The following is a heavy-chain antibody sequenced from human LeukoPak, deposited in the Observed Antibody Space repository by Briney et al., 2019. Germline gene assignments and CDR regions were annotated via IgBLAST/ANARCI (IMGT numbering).Heavy chain of an antibody. D-gene: IGHD3-10*01. CDR3: ARGPVVRGVNDAFDI. Sequence: ASVKVSCKASGGTFSKHTITWVRQAPGQGLEWMGRNIPIFGIANYAQKFQGRATITTDESTSTAYMELSSLRSEDTAVYYCARGPVVRGVNDAFDIWGRGTMVTVPS. CDR1: GGTFSKHT. V-gene: IGHV1-69*05. J-gene: IGHJ3*02. CDR2: NIPIFGIA.